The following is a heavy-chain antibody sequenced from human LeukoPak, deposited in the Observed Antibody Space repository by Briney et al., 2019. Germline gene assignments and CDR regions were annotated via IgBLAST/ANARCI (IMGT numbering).Heavy chain of an antibody. CDR3: ARGRDYYDSNGYYGYYYYYMDV. V-gene: IGHV1-8*01. CDR2: MNPNSGNT. Sequence: ASVKVSCKASGYTFTSYDINWVRQAPGQGPEWMGWMNPNSGNTGYAQKFQGRVTMTRNTSISTAYMELSSLRSEDTAVYYCARGRDYYDSNGYYGYYYYYMDVWGKGTTVTISS. CDR1: GYTFTSYD. J-gene: IGHJ6*03. D-gene: IGHD3-22*01.